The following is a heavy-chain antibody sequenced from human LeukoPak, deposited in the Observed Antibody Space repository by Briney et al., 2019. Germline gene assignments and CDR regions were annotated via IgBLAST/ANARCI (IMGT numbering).Heavy chain of an antibody. J-gene: IGHJ6*02. Sequence: ASVKVSCKASGYTFTSYAMHWVRQAAGQRLEWMGWINAGNGNTKYSQKFQGRVTITRDTSASTAYMELSGLRSEDTAVYYCARGIVVVTAGGGGDYGMDVWGQGTTVTFSS. CDR2: INAGNGNT. CDR1: GYTFTSYA. CDR3: ARGIVVVTAGGGGDYGMDV. V-gene: IGHV1-3*01. D-gene: IGHD2-21*02.